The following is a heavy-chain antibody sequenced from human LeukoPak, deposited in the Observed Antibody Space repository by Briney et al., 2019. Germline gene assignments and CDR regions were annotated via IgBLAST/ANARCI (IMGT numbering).Heavy chain of an antibody. J-gene: IGHJ5*02. CDR3: AREGDIVVVQTSWRSAP. V-gene: IGHV3-7*01. Sequence: GGSLRLSCAASGFTFSSYWMSWVRQAPGKGLEWVANIKQDGSEKYYVDSVRGRFSISRDNAKNSLYLQMNSLRAEDTAVYYCAREGDIVVVQTSWRSAPWGRGTLVTVPS. D-gene: IGHD2-2*01. CDR2: IKQDGSEK. CDR1: GFTFSSYW.